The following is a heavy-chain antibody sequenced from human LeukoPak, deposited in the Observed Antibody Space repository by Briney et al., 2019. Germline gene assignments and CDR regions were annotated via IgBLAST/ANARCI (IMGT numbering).Heavy chain of an antibody. V-gene: IGHV1-18*01. CDR2: ISVYNGHT. Sequence: AXXXTFTTYAISWVRQAPGQGLEWMGWISVYNGHTNYAQKLQGRVTMTTDTSTSKAYMELRSLRYEDRAVYYCEXXXXXXXXXXXXXXPYYFDYWGQGTLVTVSS. CDR1: XXTFTTYA. CDR3: EXXXXXXXXXXXXXXPYYFDY. J-gene: IGHJ4*02.